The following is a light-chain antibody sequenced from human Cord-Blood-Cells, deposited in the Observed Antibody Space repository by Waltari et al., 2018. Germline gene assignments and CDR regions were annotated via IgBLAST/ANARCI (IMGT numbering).Light chain of an antibody. CDR3: QQRSDWIT. V-gene: IGKV3-11*01. CDR2: DAS. J-gene: IGKJ5*01. Sequence: EIVLTQSPATLSLSPGERATLSCRASQSVSIYLAWYQQKPGQAPRLLIYDASNRATGIPARFSVSGSGTDFTLTISSLEPEDFAVYYCQQRSDWITLGQGTRLEIK. CDR1: QSVSIY.